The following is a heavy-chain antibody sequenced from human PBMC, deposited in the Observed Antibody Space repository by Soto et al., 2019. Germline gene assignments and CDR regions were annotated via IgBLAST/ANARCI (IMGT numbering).Heavy chain of an antibody. CDR2: ISGSGGST. V-gene: IGHV3-23*01. Sequence: GGTLRLSCAASGFTFSSYAMSWARQAPGKGLEWVSAISGSGGSTYYADSVKGRFTISRDNSKNTLYLQMNSLRAEDTAVYYCAKDDPPVPYSSRLSQQDAFDICDQGTMVTVSS. J-gene: IGHJ3*02. CDR1: GFTFSSYA. D-gene: IGHD6-13*01. CDR3: AKDDPPVPYSSRLSQQDAFDI.